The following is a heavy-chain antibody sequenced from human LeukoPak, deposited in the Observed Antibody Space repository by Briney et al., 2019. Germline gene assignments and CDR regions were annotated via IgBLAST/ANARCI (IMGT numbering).Heavy chain of an antibody. CDR3: ARAAGSGVATISTYFDY. J-gene: IGHJ4*02. V-gene: IGHV1-69*06. CDR2: IIPIFGTA. Sequence: SVKVSCKASGGTFSSYAISWVRQAPGQGLEWMGGIIPIFGTANYAQKFQGRVTITADKSTSTAYMELSSLRSEDTAVYYCARAAGSGVATISTYFDYWGQGTLVTVSS. CDR1: GGTFSSYA. D-gene: IGHD5-12*01.